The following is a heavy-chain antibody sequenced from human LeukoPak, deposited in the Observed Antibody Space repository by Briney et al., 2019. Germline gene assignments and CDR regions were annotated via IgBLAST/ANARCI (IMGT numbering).Heavy chain of an antibody. V-gene: IGHV4-30-4*01. D-gene: IGHD4-17*01. Sequence: PSETLSLTCTVSGGSISSGDYYWSWIRQPPGKGLEWIGYIYYSGSTYYNPSLKSRVTISVDKSKNQFSLKLSSVTAADTAVYYCARGRGGKMTTVTTADYWGQGTLVTVSS. CDR3: ARGRGGKMTTVTTADY. J-gene: IGHJ4*02. CDR1: GGSISSGDYY. CDR2: IYYSGST.